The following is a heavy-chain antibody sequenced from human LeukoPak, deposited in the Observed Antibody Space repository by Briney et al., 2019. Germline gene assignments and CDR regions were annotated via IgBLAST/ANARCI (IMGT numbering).Heavy chain of an antibody. J-gene: IGHJ4*02. CDR2: IVPMFDTV. V-gene: IGHV1-69*05. D-gene: IGHD3-10*01. Sequence: ASVKVSCKASGGTFSSYAIIWVRQAPGQGLEWMGGIVPMFDTVNYAQKFQGRVTMTRDMSTSTVYMELSSLRSEDTAVYYCAREVRGVMLGGIDYWGQGTLVTVSS. CDR3: AREVRGVMLGGIDY. CDR1: GGTFSSYA.